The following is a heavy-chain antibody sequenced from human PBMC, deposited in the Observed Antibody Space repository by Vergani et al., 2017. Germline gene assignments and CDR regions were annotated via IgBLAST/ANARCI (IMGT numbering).Heavy chain of an antibody. CDR1: GGSISSSSYY. Sequence: QLQLQESGPGLVKPSETLSLTCTVPGGSISSSSYYWGWIRQPAGKGLEWSGRIHSRGSTDHNPSLKSRVTMAVDTSKNQFSLKLSSVTAADTAVYYCARGSSGWSSFDYWGQGSLVTVSS. V-gene: IGHV4-61*05. CDR3: ARGSSGWSSFDY. D-gene: IGHD6-19*01. J-gene: IGHJ4*02. CDR2: IHSRGST.